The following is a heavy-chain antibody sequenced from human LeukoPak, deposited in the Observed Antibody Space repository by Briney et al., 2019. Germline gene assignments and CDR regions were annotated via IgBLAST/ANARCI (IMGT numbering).Heavy chain of an antibody. J-gene: IGHJ4*02. V-gene: IGHV3-30*18. CDR2: ISYDGSNK. D-gene: IGHD3-22*01. CDR1: GFTFSSYG. CDR3: AKDRQRRIMYYDSSGYSSADY. Sequence: GGSLRPSCAASGFTFSSYGMHWVRQAPGKGLEWVAVISYDGSNKYYADSVKGRFTISRDNSKNTLYLQMNSLRAEDTAVYYCAKDRQRRIMYYDSSGYSSADYWGQGTLVTVSS.